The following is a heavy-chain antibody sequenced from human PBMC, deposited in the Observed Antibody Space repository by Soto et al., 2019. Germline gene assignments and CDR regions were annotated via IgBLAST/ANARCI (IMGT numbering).Heavy chain of an antibody. CDR1: GGSISSSSYY. Sequence: SETLSLTCTVSGGSISSSSYYWGWIRQPPGKGLEGIGSIYYSGSTYYNLSLKSRVTISVDTSKNQFSLKLSSVTAADTAVYFCARLPGYCNGNSCRIDYWGPGTLAAVPS. CDR2: IYYSGST. V-gene: IGHV4-39*01. D-gene: IGHD2-15*01. J-gene: IGHJ4*02. CDR3: ARLPGYCNGNSCRIDY.